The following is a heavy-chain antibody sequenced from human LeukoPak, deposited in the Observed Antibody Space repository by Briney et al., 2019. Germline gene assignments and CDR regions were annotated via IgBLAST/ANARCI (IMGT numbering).Heavy chain of an antibody. Sequence: GGSLRLSCTASGFAFRSHATHWVRQAPGKGLEWVAFIRYDGSKKFYADSVKGRFTISRDNSKNTLYLQMNSLRAEDTAVYYCAKIPYGDYVLDYYYYMDVWGKGTTVTISS. CDR3: AKIPYGDYVLDYYYYMDV. CDR1: GFAFRSHA. V-gene: IGHV3-30*02. J-gene: IGHJ6*03. D-gene: IGHD4-17*01. CDR2: IRYDGSKK.